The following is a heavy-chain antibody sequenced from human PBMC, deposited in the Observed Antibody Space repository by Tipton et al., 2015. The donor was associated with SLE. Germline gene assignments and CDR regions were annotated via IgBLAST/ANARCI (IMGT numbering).Heavy chain of an antibody. J-gene: IGHJ4*02. CDR1: GFRFTKYS. D-gene: IGHD3-3*01. V-gene: IGHV3-30*04. CDR3: TRSTYYDFWSGSSPGAFDS. Sequence: SLRLSCAASGFRFTKYSMHWVRQAPGKGLEWVAVVSYDGSTKYYADSVNGRFTISRDNSKNTLHLQMNSLRGEDTALYYCTRSTYYDFWSGSSPGAFDSWGQGTRVTVSS. CDR2: VSYDGSTK.